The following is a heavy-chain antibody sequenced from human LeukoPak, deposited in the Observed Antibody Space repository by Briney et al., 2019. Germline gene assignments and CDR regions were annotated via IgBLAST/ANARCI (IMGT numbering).Heavy chain of an antibody. Sequence: GGSLRLSCAASGFTFSSYGMHWARQAPGKGLEWVAVIWYDGSNKYYADSVKGRFTISRDNSKNTLYLQMNSLRAEDTAVYYCAKGSPPDSGSYSGWGQGTLVTVSS. J-gene: IGHJ4*02. CDR2: IWYDGSNK. V-gene: IGHV3-33*06. D-gene: IGHD1-26*01. CDR1: GFTFSSYG. CDR3: AKGSPPDSGSYSG.